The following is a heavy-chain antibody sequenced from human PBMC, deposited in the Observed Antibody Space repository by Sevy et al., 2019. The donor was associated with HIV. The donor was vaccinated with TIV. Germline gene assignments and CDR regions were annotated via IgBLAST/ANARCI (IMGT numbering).Heavy chain of an antibody. CDR3: ARNFDY. J-gene: IGHJ4*02. Sequence: SDTLSLTCTVSAGSISSGNYLWSWIRQTPGKGLEWIGTVHYSGRTYYNPSLKSRVTISEDTSKNQFSLNLNSVTAADTAVYFCARNFDYWGQGTLVTVSS. CDR1: AGSISSGNYL. V-gene: IGHV4-39*01. CDR2: VHYSGRT.